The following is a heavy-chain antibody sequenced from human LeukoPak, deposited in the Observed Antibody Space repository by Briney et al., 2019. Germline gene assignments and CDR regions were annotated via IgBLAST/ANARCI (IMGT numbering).Heavy chain of an antibody. CDR1: GCTFTGYH. V-gene: IGHV1-2*06. Sequence: WASVKVSCKASGCTFTGYHLHWVRQAPGHGLEWMGRINPNSGDTIYAQKFQGRVTMTRDTSISTAYMELSRLRSDDTAVYYCARDYCSSTSCLFDYWGQGTLVTVSS. CDR2: INPNSGDT. J-gene: IGHJ4*02. D-gene: IGHD2-2*01. CDR3: ARDYCSSTSCLFDY.